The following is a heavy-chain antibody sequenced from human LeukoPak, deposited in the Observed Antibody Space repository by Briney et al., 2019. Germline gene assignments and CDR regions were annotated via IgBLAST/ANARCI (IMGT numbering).Heavy chain of an antibody. V-gene: IGHV3-66*01. J-gene: IGHJ6*02. CDR2: TYSGGTT. CDR1: GFTVTSSY. Sequence: GGSLRLSCAASGFTVTSSYINWVRQAPGKGLEWISVTYSGGTTYYSESVKDRFIVSRDNSKNTLYLQMSSLTGEDTAIYYCARDPSGTTIDNYYTLPKGMDVWGQGTTVTVSS. CDR3: ARDPSGTTIDNYYTLPKGMDV. D-gene: IGHD3-3*01.